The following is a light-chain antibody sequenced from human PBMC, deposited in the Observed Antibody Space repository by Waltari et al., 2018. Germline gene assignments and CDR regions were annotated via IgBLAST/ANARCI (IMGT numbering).Light chain of an antibody. Sequence: DIVMTQSPDSLAVSLGERATLNCKSSQNLLYTSNNKNSLAWYQQNPGQPPKLLIYWASTRQSGVPDRFGGSGSGTDFTLTISSLQAEDVALYYCQQYYSIPWTFGQGTKVEIK. CDR1: QNLLYTSNNKNS. CDR2: WAS. V-gene: IGKV4-1*01. J-gene: IGKJ1*01. CDR3: QQYYSIPWT.